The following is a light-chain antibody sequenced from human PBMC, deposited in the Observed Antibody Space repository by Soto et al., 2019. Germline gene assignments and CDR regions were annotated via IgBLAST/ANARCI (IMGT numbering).Light chain of an antibody. Sequence: DIQMTQSPSTLSASVGDRLTITCRASQSISSWLAWYQQKLGRAPRLLIYDASSLESGVPSRFSGSGYGTEFTLTISSLQPDDFATYYCQHYNSYSEAFGQGTKVDIK. CDR1: QSISSW. J-gene: IGKJ1*01. V-gene: IGKV1-5*01. CDR3: QHYNSYSEA. CDR2: DAS.